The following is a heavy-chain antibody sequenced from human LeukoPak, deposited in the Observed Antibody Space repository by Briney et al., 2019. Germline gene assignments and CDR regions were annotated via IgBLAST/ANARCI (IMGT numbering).Heavy chain of an antibody. CDR3: ARQESGSYWDYFDY. CDR2: IYYSGST. J-gene: IGHJ4*02. CDR1: GGSISSSSYY. D-gene: IGHD1-26*01. V-gene: IGHV4-39*01. Sequence: SETLSLTCTVSGGSISSSSYYWGWIRQPPGKGLEWIGSIYYSGSTYYNPSLKSRVTISVDTSKNQFSLKLSSVTAADTAVYYCARQESGSYWDYFDYWGQGTLVTVSS.